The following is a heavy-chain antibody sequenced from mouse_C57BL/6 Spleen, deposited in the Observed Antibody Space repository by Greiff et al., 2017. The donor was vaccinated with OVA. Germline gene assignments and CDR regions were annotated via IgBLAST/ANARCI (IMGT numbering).Heavy chain of an antibody. J-gene: IGHJ3*01. CDR2: ISDGGSYT. Sequence: EVQGVESGGGLVKPGGSLKLSCAASGFTFSSYAMSWVRQTPEKRLEWVATISDGGSYTYYPDNVKGRFTISRDNAKNNLYLQMSHLKSEDTAMYYCARGDGSSYEAWFAYWGQGTLVTVSA. D-gene: IGHD1-1*01. CDR3: ARGDGSSYEAWFAY. CDR1: GFTFSSYA. V-gene: IGHV5-4*01.